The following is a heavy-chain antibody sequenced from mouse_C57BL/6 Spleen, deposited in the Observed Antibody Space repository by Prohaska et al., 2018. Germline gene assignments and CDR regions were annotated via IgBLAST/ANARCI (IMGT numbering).Heavy chain of an antibody. Sequence: QVQLQQPWAELVRPGSSVKLSCKASGYTFTSYWMAWVKQMPGQGLEWIGNIYPSDSETHYNQKFKDKATLTVDKSSSTAYMQLSSLTSEDSAVYYCAGRGNYFDYWGQGTTLTVSS. CDR2: IYPSDSET. CDR1: GYTFTSYW. V-gene: IGHV1-61*01. CDR3: AGRGNYFDY. J-gene: IGHJ2*01.